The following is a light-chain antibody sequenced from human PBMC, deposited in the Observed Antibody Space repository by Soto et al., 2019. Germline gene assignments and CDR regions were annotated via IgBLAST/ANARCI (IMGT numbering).Light chain of an antibody. V-gene: IGKV3-20*01. J-gene: IGKJ2*01. CDR1: QSVSGSY. Sequence: EIVLTQSPGTLSLSPGERATLSCRASQSVSGSYLAWYQQKPGQAPRLLIYGACSRATGIPDRFSGSGSGTDFTLTISRLEPEDFAVYYCQQYGSSPNTFGQGTKLEI. CDR2: GAC. CDR3: QQYGSSPNT.